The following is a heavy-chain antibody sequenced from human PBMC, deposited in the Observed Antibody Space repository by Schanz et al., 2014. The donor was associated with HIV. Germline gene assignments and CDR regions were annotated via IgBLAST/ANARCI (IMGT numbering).Heavy chain of an antibody. CDR2: MYSDGAS. Sequence: EVQLAETGGGLIQPGGSLRLSCVVSGFNVSRNYISWVRQAPGKGLEWVSVMYSDGASHYEDSVKGRFTLTRDNPKNTLYLQMSNLRVDDTAVYYCARESYGALDYWGQGTLVTVSS. J-gene: IGHJ4*02. CDR1: GFNVSRNY. CDR3: ARESYGALDY. D-gene: IGHD4-17*01. V-gene: IGHV3-53*02.